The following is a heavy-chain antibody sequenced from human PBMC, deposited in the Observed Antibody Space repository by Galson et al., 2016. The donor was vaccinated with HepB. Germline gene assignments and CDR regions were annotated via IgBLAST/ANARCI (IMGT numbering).Heavy chain of an antibody. V-gene: IGHV4-59*01. Sequence: SETLSLTCTVSGGSISTYYWSWVRQPPGKGLEWIGYIYYSGSTNFNPSLQGRGTISVDTSKNQVSLRLSSVTAADTAVYYCARVLPAFYFYYYYYMDVWGKGTTVTVSS. CDR2: IYYSGST. CDR1: GGSISTYY. J-gene: IGHJ6*03. CDR3: ARVLPAFYFYYYYYMDV. D-gene: IGHD2-15*01.